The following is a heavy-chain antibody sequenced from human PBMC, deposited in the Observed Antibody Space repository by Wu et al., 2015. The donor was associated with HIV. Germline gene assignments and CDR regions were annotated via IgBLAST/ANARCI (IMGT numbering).Heavy chain of an antibody. CDR3: ASPSRITPKGYYYYYGMDV. Sequence: QVQLVQSGAEVKKPGASVKVSCKASGYTFTSYDINWVRQATGQGLEWMGWMNPNSGNTGYAQKFQGRVTMTRNTSISTAYMELSSLRSEDTAVYYCASPSRITPKGYYYYYGMDVWGQGTTVTVSS. J-gene: IGHJ6*02. CDR1: GYTFTSYD. CDR2: MNPNSGNT. V-gene: IGHV1-8*01. D-gene: IGHD3-16*01.